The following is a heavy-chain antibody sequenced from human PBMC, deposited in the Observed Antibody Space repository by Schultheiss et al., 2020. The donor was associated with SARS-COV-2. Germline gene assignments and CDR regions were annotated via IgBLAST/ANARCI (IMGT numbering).Heavy chain of an antibody. V-gene: IGHV4-4*02. D-gene: IGHD6-13*01. Sequence: GSLRLSCAVSGGSISSSNWWSWVRQPPGKGLEWIGEIYHSGSTNYNPSLKSRVTISVDKSKNQFSLKLSSVTAADTAVYYCASTSIAAAGPNYGMDVWGQGTTVTVSS. CDR2: IYHSGST. J-gene: IGHJ6*02. CDR3: ASTSIAAAGPNYGMDV. CDR1: GGSISSSNW.